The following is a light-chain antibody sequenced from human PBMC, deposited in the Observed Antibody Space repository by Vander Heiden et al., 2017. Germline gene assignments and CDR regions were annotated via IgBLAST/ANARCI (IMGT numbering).Light chain of an antibody. V-gene: IGKV1-39*01. CDR3: QQSFSTPT. CDR1: QSISSY. J-gene: IGKJ4*01. CDR2: AAS. Sequence: DIQLTQTPSPLPAVVGGSVTLPCRASQSISSYLHWYQQGPGKAPELVIYAASSLQSGVPSRFSGSGSGTDFTLTISSLQPEDFATYYCQQSFSTPTFGGGTKVEIK.